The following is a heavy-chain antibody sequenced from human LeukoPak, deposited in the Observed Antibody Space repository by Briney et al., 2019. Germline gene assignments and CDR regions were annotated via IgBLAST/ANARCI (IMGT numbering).Heavy chain of an antibody. D-gene: IGHD6-19*01. CDR3: ARVHSSVWYFDY. CDR1: GGSISNYY. J-gene: IGHJ4*02. CDR2: IYTSGST. V-gene: IGHV4-4*07. Sequence: PSETLSLTCIVSGGSISNYYWSWIRQPAGKGLEWIGRIYTSGSTNYNPSLKSRVTMSVDTSKNQFSQKLSSVTAADTAVYYCARVHSSVWYFDYWGQGTLVTVSS.